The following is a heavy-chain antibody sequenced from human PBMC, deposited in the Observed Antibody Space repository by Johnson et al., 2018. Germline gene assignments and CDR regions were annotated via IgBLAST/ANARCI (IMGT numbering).Heavy chain of an antibody. CDR2: INIDGSGT. D-gene: IGHD2-21*01. CDR1: GFTVSSNY. J-gene: IGHJ1*01. Sequence: VQLVESGGGLIQPGGSLRLSCAASGFTVSSNYMSWVRQAPGKGLVWVSRINIDGSGTTYADSVKGRFTISRDNAKNTPFLQMNSLRVEDTAVYYCASLWVGVDAGYFQHWGQGTLVTVSS. CDR3: ASLWVGVDAGYFQH. V-gene: IGHV3-74*02.